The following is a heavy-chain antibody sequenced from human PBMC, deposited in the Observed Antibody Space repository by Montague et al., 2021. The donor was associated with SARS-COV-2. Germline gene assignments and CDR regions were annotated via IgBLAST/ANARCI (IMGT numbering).Heavy chain of an antibody. D-gene: IGHD3-3*01. CDR1: GGSIGSYY. V-gene: IGHV4-59*01. CDR3: ASQVPDFWSGIDY. CDR2: IYYSGST. Sequence: SETLSLTCTVSGGSIGSYYWSWIRQPPGKGLEWIGYIYYSGSTNYNPSFKSRVTISVDTSKNQFSLKLSPVAAADTAVYYCASQVPDFWSGIDYWGQGTLVTVSS. J-gene: IGHJ4*02.